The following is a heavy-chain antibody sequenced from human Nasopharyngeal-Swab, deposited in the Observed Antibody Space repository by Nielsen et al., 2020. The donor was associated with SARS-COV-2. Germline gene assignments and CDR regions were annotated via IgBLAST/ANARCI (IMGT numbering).Heavy chain of an antibody. V-gene: IGHV1-3*01. CDR1: GYTFTSYA. CDR3: ARDITFGGVIAPYFDY. CDR2: INAGNGNT. Sequence: ASMKVSCKASGYTFTSYAMHWVRQAPGQRLEWMGWINAGNGNTKYSQKFQGRVTITRDTSASTAYMELSSLRSEDTAVYYCARDITFGGVIAPYFDYWGQGTRVTVSS. J-gene: IGHJ4*02. D-gene: IGHD3-16*02.